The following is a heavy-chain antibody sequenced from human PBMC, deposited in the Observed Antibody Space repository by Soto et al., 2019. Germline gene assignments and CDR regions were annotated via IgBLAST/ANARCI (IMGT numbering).Heavy chain of an antibody. CDR1: GGSMSSYY. D-gene: IGHD3-10*01. V-gene: IGHV4-59*01. J-gene: IGHJ4*02. Sequence: PSETLSLTWTVSGGSMSSYYWSWIRQPPGKGLEWIGYIYYSGSTNYNPSLKSRVTISVDTSKNQFSLKLSSVTAADTAVYYCARAPYYYGSGSYSYFGYWGQGTLVTVSS. CDR3: ARAPYYYGSGSYSYFGY. CDR2: IYYSGST.